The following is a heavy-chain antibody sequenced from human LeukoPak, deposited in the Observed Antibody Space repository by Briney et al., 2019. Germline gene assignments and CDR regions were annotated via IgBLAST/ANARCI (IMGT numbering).Heavy chain of an antibody. CDR2: IKSSNT. CDR3: ARVPDWTYVPDY. CDR1: GGPISSDRFY. D-gene: IGHD3-16*01. V-gene: IGHV4-61*02. J-gene: IGHJ4*02. Sequence: SETLSLTCTDSGGPISSDRFYWTWVRQPAGKGLEWIGRIKSSNTNYNPSLKSRVSISLDTSTNQFSLKLSSLTAADTAVYYCARVPDWTYVPDYWGQGTLVTVSS.